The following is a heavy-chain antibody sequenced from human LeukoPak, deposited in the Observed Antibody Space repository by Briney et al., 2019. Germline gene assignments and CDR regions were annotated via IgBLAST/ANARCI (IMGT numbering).Heavy chain of an antibody. Sequence: GGSLRLSCAASGFTFSSYSMNWVRQAPGKGLEWVSSISSSSSYICYADSVKGRFTISRDNAKNSLYLQMNSLRAEDTAVYYCARDEGVLRYFDWTFDYWGQGTLVTVSS. CDR1: GFTFSSYS. V-gene: IGHV3-21*01. CDR2: ISSSSSYI. D-gene: IGHD3-9*01. CDR3: ARDEGVLRYFDWTFDY. J-gene: IGHJ4*02.